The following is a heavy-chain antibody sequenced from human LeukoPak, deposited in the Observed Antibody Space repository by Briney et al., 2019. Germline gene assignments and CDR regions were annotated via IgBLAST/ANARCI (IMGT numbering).Heavy chain of an antibody. CDR3: ARAPSTQLLYYYYYYYMDV. J-gene: IGHJ6*03. V-gene: IGHV3-7*01. CDR1: GFTFSSYW. D-gene: IGHD2-2*01. Sequence: GGSLRLSCAASGFTFSSYWMSWVRQAPGKGLEWVANIKQDGSEKYYVDSVKGRFTISRDNAKNSLYLQMNSLRAEDTAVYYCARAPSTQLLYYYYYYYMDVWGKGTTVTVSS. CDR2: IKQDGSEK.